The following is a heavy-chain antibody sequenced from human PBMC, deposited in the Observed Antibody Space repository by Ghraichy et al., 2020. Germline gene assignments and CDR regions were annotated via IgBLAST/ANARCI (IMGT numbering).Heavy chain of an antibody. V-gene: IGHV3-21*01. Sequence: GGSLRLSCAASGFTFNRYSLNWVRQAPGKGLEWVSSISSPSSYIFYIDAVKGRFTISRDNARNSLYLQMNSLRADDTAVYYCVRGYNYDFNWYFDLWGRGTLVIVS. J-gene: IGHJ2*01. CDR2: ISSPSSYI. D-gene: IGHD5-18*01. CDR1: GFTFNRYS. CDR3: VRGYNYDFNWYFDL.